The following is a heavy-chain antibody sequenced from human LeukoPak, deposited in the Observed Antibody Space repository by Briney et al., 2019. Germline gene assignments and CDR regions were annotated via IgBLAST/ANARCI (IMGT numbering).Heavy chain of an antibody. D-gene: IGHD6-19*01. CDR1: GFTFSSYW. Sequence: GGSLRLSCAASGFTFSSYWMNWVRQAPGKGLVWVSVISGSGGGTYYADSVKGRFTISRDNSKNTLYVQMNSLRVEDTAVYYCAKDPSSGWYYFDYWGQGTLVTVSS. J-gene: IGHJ4*02. CDR3: AKDPSSGWYYFDY. CDR2: ISGSGGGT. V-gene: IGHV3-23*01.